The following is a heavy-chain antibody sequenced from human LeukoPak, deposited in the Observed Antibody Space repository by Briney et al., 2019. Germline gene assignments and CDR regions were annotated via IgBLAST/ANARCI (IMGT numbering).Heavy chain of an antibody. Sequence: ASVKVSCKASGYTFTSYDINWVRQATGQGLEWMGWINTYNGNTNYAQKLQGRVTMTTDTSTNTAYMEVRSLRSDDTAVYYCARIGVDCSGSTCSYHYWGQGTLVTVSS. V-gene: IGHV1-18*01. CDR2: INTYNGNT. CDR3: ARIGVDCSGSTCSYHY. CDR1: GYTFTSYD. D-gene: IGHD2-2*01. J-gene: IGHJ4*02.